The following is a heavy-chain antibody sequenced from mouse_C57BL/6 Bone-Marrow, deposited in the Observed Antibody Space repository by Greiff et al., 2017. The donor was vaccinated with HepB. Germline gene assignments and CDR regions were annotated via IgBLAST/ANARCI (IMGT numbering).Heavy chain of an antibody. CDR3: ARERSVREFAD. D-gene: IGHD1-1*01. V-gene: IGHV1-64*01. Sequence: QVQLQQPGAELVKPGASVKLSCKASGYTFTSYWMHWVKQRPGQGLEWIGMIHPNSGSTNYNEKFKSKATLTVDKSSSTAYMQLSSLTSEDSAVYYCARERSVREFADWGQGTLVTVSA. CDR1: GYTFTSYW. J-gene: IGHJ3*01. CDR2: IHPNSGST.